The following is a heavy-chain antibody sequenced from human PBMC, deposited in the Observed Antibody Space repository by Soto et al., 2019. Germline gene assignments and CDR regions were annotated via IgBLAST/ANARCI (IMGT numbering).Heavy chain of an antibody. D-gene: IGHD2-2*01. CDR1: GFTFSNAW. J-gene: IGHJ4*02. CDR2: IKSKTDGGTT. CDR3: TTDGGDIVVVPPPY. V-gene: IGHV3-15*01. Sequence: EVQLVESGGGLVTPGGSLRLSCAASGFTFSNAWMSWVRQAPGKGLEWVGRIKSKTDGGTTDYAAPVKGRFTISRDDSKNTLYLQMNSLKTEDTAVYYCTTDGGDIVVVPPPYWGQGTLVTVSS.